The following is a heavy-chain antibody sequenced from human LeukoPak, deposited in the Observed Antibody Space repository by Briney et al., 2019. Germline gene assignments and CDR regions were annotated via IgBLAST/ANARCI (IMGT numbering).Heavy chain of an antibody. Sequence: SETLSLTCTVSGGSISSYYWSWIRQPPGKGLEWIAYIYYSGSTNYNPSLKSRVTISVDTSKNQFSLKLSSVTAADTAVYYCARESEGAAGFDYWGQGTLVTVSS. D-gene: IGHD1-26*01. CDR3: ARESEGAAGFDY. CDR2: IYYSGST. CDR1: GGSISSYY. J-gene: IGHJ4*02. V-gene: IGHV4-59*12.